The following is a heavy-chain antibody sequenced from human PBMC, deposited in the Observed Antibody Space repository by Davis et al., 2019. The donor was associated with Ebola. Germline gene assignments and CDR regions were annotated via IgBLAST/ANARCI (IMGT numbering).Heavy chain of an antibody. V-gene: IGHV4-34*01. CDR1: GGSFSGYY. CDR3: ATTIVVLPAAIDY. D-gene: IGHD2-2*01. J-gene: IGHJ4*02. CDR2: LYYSGST. Sequence: MPSETLSLTCAVYGGSFSGYYWSWIRQPPGKGLEWIGSLYYSGSTYYNPSLKSRVTISVDTSKNQFSLKLSSVTAADTAVYYCATTIVVLPAAIDYWGQGTLVTISS.